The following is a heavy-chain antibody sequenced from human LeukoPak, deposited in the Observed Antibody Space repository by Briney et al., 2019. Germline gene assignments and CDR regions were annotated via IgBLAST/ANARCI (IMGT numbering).Heavy chain of an antibody. J-gene: IGHJ6*02. D-gene: IGHD5-18*01. CDR1: GFTFGIHY. CDR2: IKEDGTET. Sequence: PGGSLRLSCEASGFTFGIHYMSWVRLAPGKGLEWVANIKEDGTETYYVDSVKGRFTISRDNAKNSLHLQMNSLRAEDTAVYYCARDLGDSEKIQLWFTRMPNGMDVWGQGTTVTVSS. V-gene: IGHV3-7*01. CDR3: ARDLGDSEKIQLWFTRMPNGMDV.